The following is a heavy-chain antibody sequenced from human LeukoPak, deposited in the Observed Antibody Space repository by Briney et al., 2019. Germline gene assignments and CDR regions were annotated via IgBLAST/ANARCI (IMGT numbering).Heavy chain of an antibody. CDR1: GGSFSTYG. V-gene: IGHV1-69*13. J-gene: IGHJ3*02. Sequence: SVKVSCKASGGSFSTYGITWVRQAPGQGLEWMGGSIPIFGLASYAQKFQGRVTITADESTSTAFMELSSLRSEDTAVYYCARSSPASFRPYSIGWDINAFDIWGQGTMVTVSS. CDR2: SIPIFGLA. CDR3: ARSSPASFRPYSIGWDINAFDI. D-gene: IGHD6-19*01.